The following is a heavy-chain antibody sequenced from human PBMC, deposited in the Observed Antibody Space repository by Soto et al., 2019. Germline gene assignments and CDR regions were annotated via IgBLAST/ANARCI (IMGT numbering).Heavy chain of an antibody. D-gene: IGHD2-15*01. J-gene: IGHJ4*02. CDR3: ARDRGYCTGGTCYTVLDY. V-gene: IGHV3-7*01. CDR2: IKEDGSEK. Sequence: VRQAPGKGLEWVAHIKEDGSEKYYVDSVKGRFTISRDNAKNSLYLQMNSLRAEDTAVYYCARDRGYCTGGTCYTVLDYWGQGTLVTVSS.